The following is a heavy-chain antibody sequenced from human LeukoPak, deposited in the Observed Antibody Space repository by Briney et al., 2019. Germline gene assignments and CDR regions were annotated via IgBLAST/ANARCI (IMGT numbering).Heavy chain of an antibody. CDR1: GGSISSYY. J-gene: IGHJ5*02. V-gene: IGHV4-59*01. CDR3: ARAPPYGCSGGSCYRALGFDP. D-gene: IGHD2-15*01. Sequence: SETLSITCTVSGGSISSYYWSWIRQPPGKGLEWIGYIYYSGSTNYNPSLKSRVTISVDTSKNQFSLKLSSVTAADTAVYYCARAPPYGCSGGSCYRALGFDPWGQGTLVTVSS. CDR2: IYYSGST.